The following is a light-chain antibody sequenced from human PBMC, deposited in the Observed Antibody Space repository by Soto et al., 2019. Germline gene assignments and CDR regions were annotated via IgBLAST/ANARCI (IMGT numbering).Light chain of an antibody. V-gene: IGKV3-20*01. Sequence: EIVLTQSPGTLSLSPGERATPSCRASQSVSSNYLAWYQQKPGQAPRLLIYGASSRATGIPDRFSGSGSGTDFTLTISRLEPEDFAVYYCQQYDSSPWTFGQGTKVEIK. CDR3: QQYDSSPWT. J-gene: IGKJ1*01. CDR2: GAS. CDR1: QSVSSNY.